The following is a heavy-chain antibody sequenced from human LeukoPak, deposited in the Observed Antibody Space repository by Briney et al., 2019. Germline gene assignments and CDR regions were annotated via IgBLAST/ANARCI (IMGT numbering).Heavy chain of an antibody. V-gene: IGHV4-61*01. Sequence: SETLSLTCTVSGGSVSSGSYYWSWIRQPPGKGLEWIGYIHYSGSTNYNPSLKSRVTISVDTSKNQFSLKLSSVTAADTAVYYCARDQGSYCFDYWGQGTLVTVSS. J-gene: IGHJ4*02. CDR3: ARDQGSYCFDY. CDR2: IHYSGST. CDR1: GGSVSSGSYY. D-gene: IGHD1-26*01.